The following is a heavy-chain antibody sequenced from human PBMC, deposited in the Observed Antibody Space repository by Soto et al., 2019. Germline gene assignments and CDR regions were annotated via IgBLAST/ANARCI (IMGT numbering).Heavy chain of an antibody. CDR2: IKQDGSEK. V-gene: IGHV3-7*01. J-gene: IGHJ6*03. CDR3: ARAVYCRSTSCPTPRSYYMDV. D-gene: IGHD2-2*01. Sequence: EVQLVESGGGLVQPGGSLRLSCAASGFTFSSYWMSWVRQAPGKGLEWVANIKQDGSEKYYVDSVKGRFTISRDNAKNALYLQMNSLRAEDTAVYYCARAVYCRSTSCPTPRSYYMDVWGKGTTVTVSS. CDR1: GFTFSSYW.